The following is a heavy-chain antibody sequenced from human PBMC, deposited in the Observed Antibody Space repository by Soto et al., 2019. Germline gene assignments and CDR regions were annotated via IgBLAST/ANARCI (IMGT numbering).Heavy chain of an antibody. V-gene: IGHV4-31*03. CDR2: IYHSGPS. CDR1: GGSFSRGDYY. CDR3: ARGYGSGSPRHYFDS. D-gene: IGHD3-10*01. Sequence: QVQLQESGRGLVKPSQTLSLTCTVSGGSFSRGDYYWSWIRQFSGKSLEWIGHIYHSGPSYYNPSLRSRVSISVDTSAFSLKLSSVTAADTAVYYCARGYGSGSPRHYFDSWGQGTLVTVSS. J-gene: IGHJ4*02.